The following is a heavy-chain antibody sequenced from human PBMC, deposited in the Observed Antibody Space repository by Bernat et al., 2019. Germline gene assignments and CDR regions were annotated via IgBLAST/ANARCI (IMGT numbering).Heavy chain of an antibody. J-gene: IGHJ3*02. CDR3: AKDESSGWPYDAFDI. CDR1: GFTFSSYA. V-gene: IGHV3-23*01. Sequence: EVQLLESGGGLVQPGGSLRLSCAASGFTFSSYAMSWVRQAPGQGLEGVSAISGSGGSTFDADSVKGRFTISRDNSKNTLYLQMNSLRAEDTAVYYCAKDESSGWPYDAFDIWGQGTMVTVSS. D-gene: IGHD6-19*01. CDR2: ISGSGGST.